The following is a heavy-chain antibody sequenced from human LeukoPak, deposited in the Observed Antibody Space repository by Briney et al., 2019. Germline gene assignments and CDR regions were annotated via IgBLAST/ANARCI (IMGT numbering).Heavy chain of an antibody. D-gene: IGHD3-9*01. CDR3: ARDQRLDPYYYYGMDV. CDR2: ISYDGSNK. CDR1: GFTFSSYA. V-gene: IGHV3-30*04. J-gene: IGHJ6*02. Sequence: GRSLRPSCAASGFTFSSYAMHWVRQAPGKGLEWVAVISYDGSNKYYADSVKGRFTISRDNSKNTLYLQMNSLRAEDTAVYYCARDQRLDPYYYYGMDVWGQGTTVTVSS.